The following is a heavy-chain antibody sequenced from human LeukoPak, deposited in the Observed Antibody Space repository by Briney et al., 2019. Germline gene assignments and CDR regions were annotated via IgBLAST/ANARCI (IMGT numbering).Heavy chain of an antibody. CDR2: INPSGGST. CDR3: ARDVPGTTPDAFDI. V-gene: IGHV1-46*01. J-gene: IGHJ3*02. Sequence: GASVKVSCKASGVTLSSYDISWLRQAPGQGLEWMGIINPSGGSTSYAQKFQGRVTMTRDTSTSTVYMELSSLRSEDTAVYYCARDVPGTTPDAFDIWGQGTMVTVSS. D-gene: IGHD1-14*01. CDR1: GVTLSSYD.